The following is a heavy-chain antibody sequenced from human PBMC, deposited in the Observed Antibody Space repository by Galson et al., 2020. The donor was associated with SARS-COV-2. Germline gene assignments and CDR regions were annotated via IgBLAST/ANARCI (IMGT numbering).Heavy chain of an antibody. V-gene: IGHV3-21*01. Sequence: GGSLRLSCAASGFTFSDCSMNWVRQAPGKGLEWVSSISSSSGHIYYADAVKGRFTISRDNAKHSLYLQMNSLRAQDTAGYYCTRGTRMAMADIAGFGSWGQGTLVTVSS. CDR3: TRGTRMAMADIAGFGS. J-gene: IGHJ5*02. CDR1: GFTFSDCS. D-gene: IGHD6-19*01. CDR2: ISSSSGHI.